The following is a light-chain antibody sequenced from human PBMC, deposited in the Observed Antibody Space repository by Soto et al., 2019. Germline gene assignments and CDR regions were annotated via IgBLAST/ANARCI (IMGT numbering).Light chain of an antibody. CDR2: DAS. Sequence: DIQMTQSPSSLSASVGDSVTITCQASQEISNYLNWYQQKPGKAPKLLIYDASNLETGVPSRFSGSGSGTDFTFTISSLQPEDIATYYCQQYDNLPFSFGPGTKVDIK. J-gene: IGKJ3*01. CDR1: QEISNY. V-gene: IGKV1-33*01. CDR3: QQYDNLPFS.